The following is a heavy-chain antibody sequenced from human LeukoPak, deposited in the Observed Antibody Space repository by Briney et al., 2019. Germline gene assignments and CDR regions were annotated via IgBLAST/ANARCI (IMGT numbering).Heavy chain of an antibody. CDR3: AKDRSHFTDIVVIPY. CDR1: GFTFSSYV. D-gene: IGHD2-2*01. CDR2: ISGSGGST. Sequence: PGGSLRLSCAASGFTFSSYVMSWVRQAPGKGLEWVSAISGSGGSTYYADSVKGRFTISRDNSKNTLYLRMNSLRAEDTAVYYCAKDRSHFTDIVVIPYWGQGTLVTVSS. J-gene: IGHJ4*02. V-gene: IGHV3-23*01.